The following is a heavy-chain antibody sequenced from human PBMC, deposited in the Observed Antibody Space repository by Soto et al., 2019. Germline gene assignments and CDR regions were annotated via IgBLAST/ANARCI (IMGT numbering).Heavy chain of an antibody. J-gene: IGHJ4*02. V-gene: IGHV1-46*03. Sequence: ASVKVSCKASGYTFTSYYMHWVRQAPGQGLEWMGIINPSGGSTSYAQKFQGRVTMTRDTSTSTVYMELSSLRSEDTAVYYCARAGGSGWYSRIGWGQGTLVTVS. CDR3: ARAGGSGWYSRIG. D-gene: IGHD6-19*01. CDR1: GYTFTSYY. CDR2: INPSGGST.